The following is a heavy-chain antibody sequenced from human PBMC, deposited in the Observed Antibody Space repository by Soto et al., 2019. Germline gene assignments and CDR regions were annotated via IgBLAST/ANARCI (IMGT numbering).Heavy chain of an antibody. V-gene: IGHV3-30*03. CDR3: ARGNGTTTMYNQLFDY. CDR2: ISKDEYNI. Sequence: QVQLVESGGGVVQPGRSLRLSCAASGFTFRNYAMHWVRQAPGKGLDWLAVISKDEYNIYYADSVRGRFTISRDNSKNTLYLQMNNLRVDDTAVFFCARGNGTTTMYNQLFDYWGQGSLVTVSS. J-gene: IGHJ4*02. D-gene: IGHD5-18*01. CDR1: GFTFRNYA.